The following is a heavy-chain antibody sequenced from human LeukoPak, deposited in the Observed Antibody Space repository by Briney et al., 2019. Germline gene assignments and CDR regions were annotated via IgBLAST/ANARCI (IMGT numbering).Heavy chain of an antibody. CDR3: AISSHYDILSGYSEEDAFDI. J-gene: IGHJ3*02. V-gene: IGHV1-46*01. CDR2: INPGGDRT. Sequence: GASVKVSCKASGHTFTSYYMHWVRQAPGQGLEWVGMINPGGDRTYYAQKLQGRVTLTRDTSTGTVYMELSSLRSEDTAVYYCAISSHYDILSGYSEEDAFDIWGQGTMVTVSS. CDR1: GHTFTSYY. D-gene: IGHD3-9*01.